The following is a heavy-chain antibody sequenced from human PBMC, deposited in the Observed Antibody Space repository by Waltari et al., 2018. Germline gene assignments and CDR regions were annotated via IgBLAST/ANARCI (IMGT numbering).Heavy chain of an antibody. Sequence: ELQLLVSGVGLLQPGGSLRLSFTASGFTFRSYAIRWVRQVPGKGLEWVSEISGSGGSTYYADAVKGRFTISRDNSKNTLYLQMNSLRAEDTAVYYWAKTSAAAPGYWGQGTLVTVSS. V-gene: IGHV3-23*01. J-gene: IGHJ4*02. D-gene: IGHD2-2*01. CDR3: AKTSAAAPGY. CDR2: ISGSGGST. CDR1: GFTFRSYA.